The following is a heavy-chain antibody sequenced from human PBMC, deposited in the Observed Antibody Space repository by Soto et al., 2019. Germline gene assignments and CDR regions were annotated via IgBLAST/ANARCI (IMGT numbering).Heavy chain of an antibody. CDR2: INHRGNS. D-gene: IGHD4-17*01. V-gene: IGHV4-38-2*01. CDR1: GYSISSGYY. Sequence: SETLSLTCDVSGYSISSGYYWAWVRQPPGKGMEWIGSINHRGNSYYNPSLKSRVTISVDTSKNQGSLKVSSVTAADTAVYYCVRSGDDYGSYIDYWGQGTLVTVSS. CDR3: VRSGDDYGSYIDY. J-gene: IGHJ4*02.